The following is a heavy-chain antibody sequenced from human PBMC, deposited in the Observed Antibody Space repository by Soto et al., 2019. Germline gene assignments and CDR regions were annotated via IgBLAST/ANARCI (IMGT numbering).Heavy chain of an antibody. V-gene: IGHV1-69*01. Sequence: QVQLVQSGAEVKKPGSSVKVSCKASGGTFSSYAISWVRQAPGQGLEWMGGIIPIFGTANYAKKFQGRVTTTADEATSTASMELSSLRSEETAVYYCARNSDEWLSTNAVYYYYYGMDVWGQGTTVTVSS. CDR1: GGTFSSYA. J-gene: IGHJ6*02. CDR2: IIPIFGTA. CDR3: ARNSDEWLSTNAVYYYYYGMDV. D-gene: IGHD3-3*01.